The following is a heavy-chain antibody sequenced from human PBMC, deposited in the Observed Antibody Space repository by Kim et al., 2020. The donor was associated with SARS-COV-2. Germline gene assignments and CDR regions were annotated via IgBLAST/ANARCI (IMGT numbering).Heavy chain of an antibody. J-gene: IGHJ4*02. CDR2: T. V-gene: IGHV4-31*02. D-gene: IGHD3-16*01. Sequence: TYYNPSLKSRVTISVDTSKNQFSLKLSSVTAADTAVYYCARGIDIGGWGYWGQGTLVTVSS. CDR3: ARGIDIGGWGY.